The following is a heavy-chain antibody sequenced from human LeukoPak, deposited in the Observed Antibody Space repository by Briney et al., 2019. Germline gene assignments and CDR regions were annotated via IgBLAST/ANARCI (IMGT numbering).Heavy chain of an antibody. Sequence: GGSLRLSCAASGFTFSGYAMTWVRQAPGKGLEWVSSISSSGGSTYYADSVKGRFTISRDNSKNTLYLQMNSLRAEDTAIYYCAKDLVTGSLDYGGQGTLVTVSS. CDR1: GFTFSGYA. CDR2: ISSSGGST. J-gene: IGHJ4*02. D-gene: IGHD3-10*01. V-gene: IGHV3-23*01. CDR3: AKDLVTGSLDY.